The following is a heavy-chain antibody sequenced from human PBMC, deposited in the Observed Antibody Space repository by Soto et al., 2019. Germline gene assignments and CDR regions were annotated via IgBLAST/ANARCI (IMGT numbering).Heavy chain of an antibody. V-gene: IGHV3-7*01. CDR1: GVTFSNHW. CDR2: IDRYGTEK. J-gene: IGHJ5*02. Sequence: EVLLVVAGGGLVQPVGYLRLSCAGSGVTFSNHWMGWVRQAPGKWLEWVAHIDRYGTEKLYVDSVKGRFSISRDNTKDSLSLQMNSLRGEDTGVYDCARDKTTAWAPNWCDPWGKGTLVTVSS. D-gene: IGHD4-17*01. CDR3: ARDKTTAWAPNWCDP.